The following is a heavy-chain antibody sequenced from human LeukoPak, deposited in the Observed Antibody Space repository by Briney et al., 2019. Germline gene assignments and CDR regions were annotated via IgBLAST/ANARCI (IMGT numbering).Heavy chain of an antibody. CDR3: ARGLLAAAGYFDY. CDR2: ISSSSSYI. Sequence: GGSLRLSCAASGFTFSSYSMNWVRQAPGKGLEWVSSISSSSSYIYYADSVKGRFTISRDSAKNSLYLQMNSLRAEDTAVYYCARGLLAAAGYFDYWGQGTLVTVSS. J-gene: IGHJ4*02. CDR1: GFTFSSYS. D-gene: IGHD6-13*01. V-gene: IGHV3-21*01.